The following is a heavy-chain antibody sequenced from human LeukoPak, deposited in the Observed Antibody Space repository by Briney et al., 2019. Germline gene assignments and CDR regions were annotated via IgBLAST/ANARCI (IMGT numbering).Heavy chain of an antibody. CDR3: AKLGGGTYFYYMDV. D-gene: IGHD3-16*01. Sequence: GGSLRLSCTASGFTFGDYAMSWFRQAPGKGLEWVTFIRYDGSNKYYADSVKGRFTISRDNSNNTLYLQMNSLRPEDTAVYYCAKLGGGTYFYYMDVWGKGTTVTVSS. CDR1: GFTFGDYA. V-gene: IGHV3-30*02. J-gene: IGHJ6*03. CDR2: IRYDGSNK.